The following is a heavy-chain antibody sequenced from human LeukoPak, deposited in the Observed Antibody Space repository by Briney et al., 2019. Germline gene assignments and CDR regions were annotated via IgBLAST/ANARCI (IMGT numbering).Heavy chain of an antibody. Sequence: SVKVSCKASGGTLSSYTISWVRQAPGQGLEWMGRIIPILGIANYAQKFQGRVTITADKSTRTAYMEVSSLRSEDTAVYYCARGRGYCSSTSCFLSGDYWGQGTLVTVSS. CDR3: ARGRGYCSSTSCFLSGDY. V-gene: IGHV1-69*02. J-gene: IGHJ4*02. D-gene: IGHD2-2*01. CDR2: IIPILGIA. CDR1: GGTLSSYT.